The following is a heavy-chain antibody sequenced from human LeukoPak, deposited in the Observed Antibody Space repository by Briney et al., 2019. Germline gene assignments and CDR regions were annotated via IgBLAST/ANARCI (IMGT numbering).Heavy chain of an antibody. J-gene: IGHJ3*02. CDR2: ISGSGGST. CDR3: ARPRTTRSGAFDI. V-gene: IGHV3-23*01. D-gene: IGHD1-14*01. CDR1: GFTFSSYG. Sequence: GGTLRLSCAASGFTFSSYGMSWVRQAPGKGLEWVSAISGSGGSTYYADSVKGRFTISRDNAKNTLYLQMNSLRAEDTAVYYCARPRTTRSGAFDIWGQGTMVTVSS.